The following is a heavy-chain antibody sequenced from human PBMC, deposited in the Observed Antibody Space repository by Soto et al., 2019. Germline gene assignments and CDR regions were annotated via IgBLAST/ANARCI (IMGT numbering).Heavy chain of an antibody. CDR2: IYYSGST. CDR1: GGSISSYY. CDR3: ARGLGKVAQPYYYYGMDV. D-gene: IGHD3-16*01. Sequence: XGTLSLSCTVSGGSISSYYWSWIRQPPGKGLEWIGYIYYSGSTNYNPSLKSRVTISVDTSKNQFSLKLSSVTAADTAVYYCARGLGKVAQPYYYYGMDVWGQGTTVTVSS. J-gene: IGHJ6*02. V-gene: IGHV4-59*01.